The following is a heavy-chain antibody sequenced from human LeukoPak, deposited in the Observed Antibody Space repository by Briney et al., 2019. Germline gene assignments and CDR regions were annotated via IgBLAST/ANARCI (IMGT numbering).Heavy chain of an antibody. CDR2: ISWNSGSI. CDR3: TKDVFDFGGYFDL. Sequence: PGGSLRLSCAASGFIFEDYAMHWVRQVPGKGLEWVSGISWNSGSIGHADSVKGRLTISRDNAKNSLHLQMNSLRAEDTAVYYCTKDVFDFGGYFDLWSRGTLVTVSS. CDR1: GFIFEDYA. J-gene: IGHJ2*01. V-gene: IGHV3-9*01. D-gene: IGHD3-16*01.